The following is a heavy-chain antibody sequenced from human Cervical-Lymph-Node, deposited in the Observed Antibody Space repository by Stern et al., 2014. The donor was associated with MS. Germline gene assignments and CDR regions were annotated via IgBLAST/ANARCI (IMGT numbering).Heavy chain of an antibody. CDR1: GVSVTSSSYY. CDR3: VRDGLTGSDY. Sequence: QVQLQASGPGLWQPSETLSLNFSVSGVSVTSSSYYWSWVRQSPGKGLEWIGHVHYSGKTSYNPSLRSRVTISVDTSKNQFSLRLDSVTAADTAMYYCVRDGLTGSDYWGQGTLVAVSS. D-gene: IGHD1-20*01. V-gene: IGHV4-61*01. CDR2: VHYSGKT. J-gene: IGHJ4*02.